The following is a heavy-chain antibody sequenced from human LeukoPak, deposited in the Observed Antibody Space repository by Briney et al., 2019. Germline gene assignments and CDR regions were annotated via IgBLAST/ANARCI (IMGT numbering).Heavy chain of an antibody. CDR3: ARGLGPGNWFDP. CDR1: GGSFSGYS. D-gene: IGHD3-10*01. V-gene: IGHV4-34*01. Sequence: RPSETLSLTCAVYGGSFSGYSWTWIRQPPGKGLEWIGEFNHSGSTNYNPSLKSRVTISVDTSKNQFSLKLTSVTAADTAMFYCARGLGPGNWFDPWGQGTLVTVSS. J-gene: IGHJ5*02. CDR2: FNHSGST.